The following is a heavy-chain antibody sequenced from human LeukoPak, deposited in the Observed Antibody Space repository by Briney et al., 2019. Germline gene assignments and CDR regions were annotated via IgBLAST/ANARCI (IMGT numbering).Heavy chain of an antibody. CDR2: FIVSNNYI. CDR1: GFTFSTYS. Sequence: PGGYLRLSCAASGFTFSTYSMDWLRQAPGKGLEWVSSFIVSNNYIYYADSVKGRFTISRDNAKNSLYLQMNSLRAEDTAVYYCARGDYDFWSGYFGYFDYWGQGTLVTVSS. V-gene: IGHV3-21*01. J-gene: IGHJ4*02. D-gene: IGHD3-3*01. CDR3: ARGDYDFWSGYFGYFDY.